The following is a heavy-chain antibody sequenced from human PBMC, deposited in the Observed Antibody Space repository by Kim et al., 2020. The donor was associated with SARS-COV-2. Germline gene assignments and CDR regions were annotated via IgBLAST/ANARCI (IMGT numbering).Heavy chain of an antibody. CDR3: ARGQTVRGVISKSFDY. J-gene: IGHJ4*02. CDR1: GGSFSGYY. V-gene: IGHV4-34*01. Sequence: SETLSLTCAVYGGSFSGYYWSWIRQPPGKGLEWIGEINHSGSTNYNPSLKSRVTISVDTSKNQFSLKLSSVTAADTAVYYCARGQTVRGVISKSFDYWGQGTLVTVSS. CDR2: INHSGST. D-gene: IGHD3-10*01.